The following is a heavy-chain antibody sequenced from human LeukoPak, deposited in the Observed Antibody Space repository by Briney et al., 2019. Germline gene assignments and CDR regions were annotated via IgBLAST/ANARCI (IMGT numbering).Heavy chain of an antibody. Sequence: GRSLGLSCAASGFTFSSDGMHWVRQAPGKGLEWVAVISYDGSNKYYADSVKGRFTISRDNSKNTLYLQMSSLRAEDTAVYYCAKDQAYYYYGMDVWGQGTTVTVSS. CDR1: GFTFSSDG. CDR2: ISYDGSNK. CDR3: AKDQAYYYYGMDV. J-gene: IGHJ6*02. V-gene: IGHV3-30*18.